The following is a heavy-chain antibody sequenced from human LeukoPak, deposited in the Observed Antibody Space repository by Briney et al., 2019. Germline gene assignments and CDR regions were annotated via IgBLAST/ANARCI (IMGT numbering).Heavy chain of an antibody. V-gene: IGHV3-23*01. CDR2: IDIYSAKT. D-gene: IGHD1-1*01. Sequence: GGSRRLSCATSGFTFSTYAMTWVRQAPGKGLEWVSAIDIYSAKTNYADSVKGRFTISRDNSKNTLYLQMNSLRGEDTAIYYCARDWKADFWGHGTLVTVSS. J-gene: IGHJ4*01. CDR1: GFTFSTYA. CDR3: ARDWKADF.